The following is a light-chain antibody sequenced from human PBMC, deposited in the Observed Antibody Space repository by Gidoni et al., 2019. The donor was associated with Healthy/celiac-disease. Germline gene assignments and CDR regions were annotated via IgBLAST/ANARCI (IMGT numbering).Light chain of an antibody. CDR3: QQYGSSPET. J-gene: IGKJ1*01. V-gene: IGKV3-20*01. CDR2: GAS. CDR1: QSVSSSY. Sequence: IVLTQSPATLSLSPGERATLSCRASQSVSSSYLAWYQQKPGQAPRLLIYGASSRATGIPDRFSGSGSGTDFNITISRLEPEDFAVYYCQQYGSSPETFGQGTKVEIK.